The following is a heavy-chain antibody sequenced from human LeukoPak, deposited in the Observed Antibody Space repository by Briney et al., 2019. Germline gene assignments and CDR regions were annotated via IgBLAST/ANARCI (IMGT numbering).Heavy chain of an antibody. CDR2: VGPSSIPI. J-gene: IGHJ4*02. Sequence: PGGSLRLSCAASGFTFSSYSMNWVRQAPGKGLEWASYVGPSSIPISYADSVRGRFTISRDNAKNSLYLEMNSLRAEDTAVYYCVRDSTYAFDNWGQGTLVTVS. CDR1: GFTFSSYS. CDR3: VRDSTYAFDN. V-gene: IGHV3-48*01.